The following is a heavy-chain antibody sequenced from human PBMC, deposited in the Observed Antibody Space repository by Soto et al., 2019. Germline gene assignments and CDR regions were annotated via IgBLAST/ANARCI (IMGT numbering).Heavy chain of an antibody. J-gene: IGHJ3*02. V-gene: IGHV3-9*01. Sequence: RLSCAASEFTFSTYGMHWVRHAPGKGLEWVSGISWNSGSIGYADPVKGRFTISRDNAKNSLYLQMNSLRAEDTAVYYCAREVQYYDSSGYLGENDAFDIWGQGTMVTVSS. CDR2: ISWNSGSI. D-gene: IGHD3-22*01. CDR1: EFTFSTYG. CDR3: AREVQYYDSSGYLGENDAFDI.